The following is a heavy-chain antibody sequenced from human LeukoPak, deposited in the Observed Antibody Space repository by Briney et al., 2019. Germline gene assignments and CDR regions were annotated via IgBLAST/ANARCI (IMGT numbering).Heavy chain of an antibody. CDR3: ARENEYLTRRKRGLNWFDP. J-gene: IGHJ5*02. V-gene: IGHV4-4*07. CDR2: IYTSGST. CDR1: GGSISSYY. Sequence: SETLSLTCTVSGGSISSYYWSWIRQPAGKGLEWIGRIYTSGSTNYNPSLKSRVTMSVDTSKNQFSLKLSSVTAADTAVYYCARENEYLTRRKRGLNWFDPWGQGTLVTVSS. D-gene: IGHD1-1*01.